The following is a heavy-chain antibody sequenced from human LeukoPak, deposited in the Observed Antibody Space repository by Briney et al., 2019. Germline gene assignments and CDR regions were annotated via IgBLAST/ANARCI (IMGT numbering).Heavy chain of an antibody. CDR2: INPNSGGT. J-gene: IGHJ5*02. D-gene: IGHD1/OR15-1a*01. CDR3: ARDGTSMYKSGEGWCDP. CDR1: RGSFNAYF. V-gene: IGHV1-2*02. Sequence: AAVQVSCKASRGSFNAYFMHWVRQAPGHGLEWMGWINPNSGGTNYVQKFEGRVTMTRDTSTNTVDMELSRLTSDDTAVYYCARDGTSMYKSGEGWCDPWGQGTLDTVS.